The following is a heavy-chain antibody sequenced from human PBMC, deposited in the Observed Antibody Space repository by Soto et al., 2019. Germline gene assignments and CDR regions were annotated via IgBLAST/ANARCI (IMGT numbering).Heavy chain of an antibody. CDR1: GFTFSSYA. CDR2: ISGSGGST. D-gene: IGHD3-22*01. CDR3: AKKMGSGYYEPNYYYGMDV. J-gene: IGHJ6*02. Sequence: GSLRLSCAASGFTFSSYAMSWVRQAPGKGLEWVSAISGSGGSTYYADSVKGRFTISRDNSKNTLYLQMNSLRAEDTAVYYCAKKMGSGYYEPNYYYGMDVWGQGTTVTVSS. V-gene: IGHV3-23*01.